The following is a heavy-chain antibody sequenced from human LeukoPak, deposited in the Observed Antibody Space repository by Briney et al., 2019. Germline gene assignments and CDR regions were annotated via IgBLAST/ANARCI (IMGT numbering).Heavy chain of an antibody. J-gene: IGHJ6*02. Sequence: ASVRVSCEASGYTFTSYGISWVRQAPGQGLEWMGWISAYNGNTNYAQKLQGRVTMTTDTSTSTAYMELRSLRSDDTAVYYCARDFIVVVTAIPYYGMDVWGQGTTVTVSS. CDR2: ISAYNGNT. CDR3: ARDFIVVVTAIPYYGMDV. V-gene: IGHV1-18*01. D-gene: IGHD2-21*02. CDR1: GYTFTSYG.